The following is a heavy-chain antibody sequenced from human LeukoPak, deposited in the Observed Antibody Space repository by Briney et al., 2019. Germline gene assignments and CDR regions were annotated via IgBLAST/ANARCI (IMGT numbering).Heavy chain of an antibody. CDR3: AKDTTPPKAGFDP. D-gene: IGHD1-14*01. CDR2: IRYDGSNK. J-gene: IGHJ5*02. V-gene: IGHV3-30*02. CDR1: GFTFSSYG. Sequence: GGSLRLSCGASGFTFSSYGMHWARDAPGKGLEWVAFIRYDGSNKYYADSVKGRFTISRDNSKNTLYLQMNSQRAEDTAVYYCAKDTTPPKAGFDPWGEGTLVTVSS.